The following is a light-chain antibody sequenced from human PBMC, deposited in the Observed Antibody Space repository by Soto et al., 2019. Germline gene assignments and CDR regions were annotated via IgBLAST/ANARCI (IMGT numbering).Light chain of an antibody. CDR1: QGIGTW. J-gene: IGKJ5*01. Sequence: DVQVTQSPSFVSASVGDRVTITCRAIQGIGTWLAWYQQKPGAAPNLLISVASNLESGVPARFSGSGLGTHFTFTIVSLQPEDSATYYCQQTNSFPITFGQGTRLEI. V-gene: IGKV1D-12*01. CDR2: VAS. CDR3: QQTNSFPIT.